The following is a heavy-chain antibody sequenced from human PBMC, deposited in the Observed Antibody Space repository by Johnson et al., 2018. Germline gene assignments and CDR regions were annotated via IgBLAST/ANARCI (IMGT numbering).Heavy chain of an antibody. V-gene: IGHV3-11*04. CDR2: ISASGTAF. D-gene: IGHD6-13*01. CDR1: GFTFSDYY. Sequence: QVQLVQSGGGLVNPGGSLRLSCAASGFTFSDYYMNWIRRAPGTGLEWIAYISASGTAFYHAESVKGRSTISRDNAKNSLYLQMSRLTDADTAMYYCSRLSTSSSRGYWGQGTLVTVSS. J-gene: IGHJ4*02. CDR3: SRLSTSSSRGY.